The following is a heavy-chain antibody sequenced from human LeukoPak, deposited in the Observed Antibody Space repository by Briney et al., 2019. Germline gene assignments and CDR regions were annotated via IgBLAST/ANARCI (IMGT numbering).Heavy chain of an antibody. J-gene: IGHJ4*02. CDR3: ARVRGPQLSYFDY. Sequence: GGSLRLSCAASGFTFSTYSMNWVRQAPGKGLEWVSSISSGSSYIYYADSVKGRFTISRDNAKNSLYLQMNSLRAEDTAVYYCARVRGPQLSYFDYRGQGTLVTVSS. V-gene: IGHV3-21*01. CDR2: ISSGSSYI. D-gene: IGHD3-10*01. CDR1: GFTFSTYS.